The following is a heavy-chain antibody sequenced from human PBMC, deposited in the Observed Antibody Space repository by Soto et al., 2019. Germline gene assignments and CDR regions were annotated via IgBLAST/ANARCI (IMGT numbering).Heavy chain of an antibody. Sequence: SETLSLTCTVSGGSISSYYWSWIRQPPGKGLEWIGYIYYSGSTNYNPSLKSRVTISVDTSKNQFSLKLSSVTAADTAVYYCAKDSISDRETFNFDSWGQGTLVTVSS. D-gene: IGHD1-26*01. CDR3: AKDSISDRETFNFDS. CDR1: GGSISSYY. J-gene: IGHJ4*02. V-gene: IGHV4-59*01. CDR2: IYYSGST.